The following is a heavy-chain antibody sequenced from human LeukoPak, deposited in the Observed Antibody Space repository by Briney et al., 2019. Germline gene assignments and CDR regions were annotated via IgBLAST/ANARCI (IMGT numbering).Heavy chain of an antibody. J-gene: IGHJ4*02. Sequence: PGGSLRLSCAASRFIFSNYAMTWVRQAPGKGLEWVSAISGGGGTTYYTNSVKGRFTISSDNSKNTLYLQMNSLRAEDTGIYYCAKDLGTKWTTVTTGYFDYWGQGTLVTVSS. CDR2: ISGGGGTT. V-gene: IGHV3-23*01. CDR3: AKDLGTKWTTVTTGYFDY. D-gene: IGHD4-17*01. CDR1: RFIFSNYA.